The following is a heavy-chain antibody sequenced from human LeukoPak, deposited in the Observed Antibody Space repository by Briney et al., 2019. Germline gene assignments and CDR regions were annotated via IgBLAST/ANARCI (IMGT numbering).Heavy chain of an antibody. CDR1: GVSISSYY. CDR3: ARPGYDILTGSI. CDR2: LYDSGSS. J-gene: IGHJ3*02. Sequence: SETLSLTCTVSGVSISSYYWNWIRQPAGKGLEWVGYLYDSGSSNYNPSLKMRVTIAVDTSKNQFSLRLSSVTAADTAVFYSARPGYDILTGSIWGEGTMVTVSS. V-gene: IGHV4-59*08. D-gene: IGHD3-9*01.